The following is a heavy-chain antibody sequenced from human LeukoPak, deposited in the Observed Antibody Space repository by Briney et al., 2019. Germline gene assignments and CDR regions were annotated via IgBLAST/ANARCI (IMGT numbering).Heavy chain of an antibody. CDR3: ARDQWLVDLLGMYYYYYGMDV. Sequence: PGGSLRLSCAASGFTFSSYAMSWVRQAPGKGLEWVAVISYDGSNKYYADSVKGRFTISRDNSKNTLYLQMNSLRAEDTALYYCARDQWLVDLLGMYYYYYGMDVWGQGTTVTVSS. CDR1: GFTFSSYA. D-gene: IGHD6-19*01. J-gene: IGHJ6*02. V-gene: IGHV3-30-3*01. CDR2: ISYDGSNK.